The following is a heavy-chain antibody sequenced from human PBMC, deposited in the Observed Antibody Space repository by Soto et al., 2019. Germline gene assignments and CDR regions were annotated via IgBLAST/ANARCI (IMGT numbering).Heavy chain of an antibody. D-gene: IGHD2-15*01. CDR1: GFTFSSYG. J-gene: IGHJ6*02. V-gene: IGHV3-33*06. CDR2: IWYDGSNK. Sequence: QVQLVESGGGVVQPGRSLRLSCAASGFTFSSYGMHWVRQAPGKGLEWVAVIWYDGSNKYYADSVKGRFTISRDNSKNTLYLQMNSLRAEDTAVYYCAKESRDSVVVVAATTRDYYYYYGMDVWGQGTTVTVSS. CDR3: AKESRDSVVVVAATTRDYYYYYGMDV.